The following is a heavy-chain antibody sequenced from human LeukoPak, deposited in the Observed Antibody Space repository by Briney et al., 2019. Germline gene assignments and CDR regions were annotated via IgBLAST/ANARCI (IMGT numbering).Heavy chain of an antibody. CDR3: ARRRSGRRGLNYYYGMDV. V-gene: IGHV4-39*07. CDR2: IYYSGST. J-gene: IGHJ6*02. Sequence: PSETLSLTCTVSGGSISSSSYYWGWIRQPPGKGLEWIGSIYYSGSTYYNPSLKSRVTVSVDTSKNQFSLKLSSVTATDTAVYYCARRRSGRRGLNYYYGMDVWGQGTTVTVSS. CDR1: GGSISSSSYY. D-gene: IGHD5-12*01.